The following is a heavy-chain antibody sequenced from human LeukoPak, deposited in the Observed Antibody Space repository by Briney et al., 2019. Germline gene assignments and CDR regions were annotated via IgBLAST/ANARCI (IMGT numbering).Heavy chain of an antibody. CDR2: INPNSGGT. J-gene: IGHJ4*02. CDR3: ATYYLDTSARD. D-gene: IGHD3-22*01. V-gene: IGHV1-2*02. Sequence: ASVEVSCKASGYTFTGYYMFWVRQAPGQGLEWMGWINPNSGGTNYAQKFQGRVTLIRDTSISTAYMELSRLRSDDTAVYYCATYYLDTSARDWGQGTLVTVSS. CDR1: GYTFTGYY.